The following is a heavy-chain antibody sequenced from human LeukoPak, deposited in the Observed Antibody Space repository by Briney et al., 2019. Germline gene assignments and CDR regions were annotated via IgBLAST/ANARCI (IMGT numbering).Heavy chain of an antibody. Sequence: GASVKVSCKASGYTFPSYDINGVRQATGKGLEWMGWMNPNSGNTGYAQKFQGRVTMTRNTSISTAYMELSSLRSEDTAVYYCARVLPTRLRYFDWLSRRLFDYWGQGTLVTVSS. CDR2: MNPNSGNT. V-gene: IGHV1-8*01. D-gene: IGHD3-9*01. CDR1: GYTFPSYD. J-gene: IGHJ4*02. CDR3: ARVLPTRLRYFDWLSRRLFDY.